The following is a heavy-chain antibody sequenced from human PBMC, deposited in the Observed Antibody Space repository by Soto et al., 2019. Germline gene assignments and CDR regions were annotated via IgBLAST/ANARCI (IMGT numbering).Heavy chain of an antibody. CDR1: GYSISSGYY. CDR2: IYHSGST. Sequence: SETLSLTCAVSGYSISSGYYWGWIRQPPGKGLEWIGSIYHSGSTYYNTSLKSRVTISVDTSKNQFSLKLSSVTAADTAVYYCARAKGEIITIFGVVINYGMDVWGQGTPVTVYS. V-gene: IGHV4-38-2*01. CDR3: ARAKGEIITIFGVVINYGMDV. D-gene: IGHD3-3*01. J-gene: IGHJ6*02.